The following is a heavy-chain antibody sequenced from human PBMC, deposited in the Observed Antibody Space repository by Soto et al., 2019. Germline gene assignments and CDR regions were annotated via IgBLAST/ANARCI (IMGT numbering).Heavy chain of an antibody. D-gene: IGHD3-3*01. V-gene: IGHV3-30*18. CDR1: GFTFSSYG. Sequence: GGSLRLSCAASGFTFSSYGMHWVRQAPGKGLEWVAVISYDGSNKYYADSVKGRFTISRDNSKNTLYLQMNSLRAEDTAVYYCAKDLIRRFLEWFPNYYYYYGMDVWGQGTTVTVSS. J-gene: IGHJ6*02. CDR2: ISYDGSNK. CDR3: AKDLIRRFLEWFPNYYYYYGMDV.